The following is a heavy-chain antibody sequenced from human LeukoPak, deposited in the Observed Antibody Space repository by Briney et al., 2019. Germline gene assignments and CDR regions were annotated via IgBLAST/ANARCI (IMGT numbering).Heavy chain of an antibody. V-gene: IGHV4-34*01. CDR3: ASLRDDYYGSGPGQGGMDV. D-gene: IGHD3-10*01. CDR1: GGSFSGYY. CDR2: INHSGST. J-gene: IGHJ6*02. Sequence: PSETLSLTCAVYGGSFSGYYWSWIRQPPGKGLEWIGEINHSGSTNYNPSLKSRVTISVDTSKNQFSLKLSSVTAADTAVYYCASLRDDYYGSGPGQGGMDVWGQRTTVTVSS.